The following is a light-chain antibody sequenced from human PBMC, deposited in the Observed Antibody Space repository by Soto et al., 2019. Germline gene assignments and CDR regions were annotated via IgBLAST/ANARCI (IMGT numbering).Light chain of an antibody. CDR2: DAS. CDR1: QSISSTY. J-gene: IGKJ5*01. Sequence: EIVFTHSPVTLSFXXGEIATLSCRASQSISSTYLTWYHQKPGQAPRLLIYDASRRATGIPDRFSGSGSGTDFTLTINRLEPEDSAVYYCQQYGSLITFGQRTRLAI. CDR3: QQYGSLIT. V-gene: IGKV3-20*01.